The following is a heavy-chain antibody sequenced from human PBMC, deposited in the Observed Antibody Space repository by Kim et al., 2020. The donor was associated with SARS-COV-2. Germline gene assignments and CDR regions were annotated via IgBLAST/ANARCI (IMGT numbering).Heavy chain of an antibody. CDR2: ISGSGGST. D-gene: IGHD5-12*01. J-gene: IGHJ4*02. V-gene: IGHV3-23*01. CDR1: GFTFSSYA. CDR3: ASYSGYDFHFDY. Sequence: GGSLRLSCAASGFTFSSYAMSWVRQAPGKGLEWVSAISGSGGSTYYADSVKGRFTISRDNSKNTLYLQMNSLRAEDTAVYYCASYSGYDFHFDYWGQGTLVTVSS.